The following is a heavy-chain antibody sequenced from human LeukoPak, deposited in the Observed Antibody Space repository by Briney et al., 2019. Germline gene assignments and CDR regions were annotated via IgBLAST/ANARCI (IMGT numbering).Heavy chain of an antibody. CDR1: GYTFSSYG. Sequence: GASVKVSCKASGYTFSSYGISWVRQAPGQGLEWMGWISAYNGNTNYAQQFQGRVTMTTDTSTSTAYMELRSLRSDDTAVYYCAGVPSSGYFRGYLYWGQGTLVTVSS. V-gene: IGHV1-18*01. CDR2: ISAYNGNT. D-gene: IGHD5-12*01. J-gene: IGHJ4*02. CDR3: AGVPSSGYFRGYLY.